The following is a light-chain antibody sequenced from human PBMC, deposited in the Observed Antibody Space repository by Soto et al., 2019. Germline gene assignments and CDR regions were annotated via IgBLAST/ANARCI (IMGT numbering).Light chain of an antibody. CDR3: QSYDSSVSKVV. Sequence: QLVLTQPPSVSGAPGQRVTISCTGSSSNIGAGYDVHWYQQLPGTAPKLLIYGNSNRPSGVPDRFSGSKSGTSASLAITGRQAEDEADYYCQSYDSSVSKVVFGGGTKLTVL. J-gene: IGLJ2*01. CDR2: GNS. CDR1: SSNIGAGYD. V-gene: IGLV1-40*01.